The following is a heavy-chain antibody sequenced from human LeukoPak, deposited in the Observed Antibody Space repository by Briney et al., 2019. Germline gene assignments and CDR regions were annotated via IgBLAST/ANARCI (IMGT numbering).Heavy chain of an antibody. CDR3: AKRVHDY. Sequence: QPGGSLRLSCAASGFTFSSFGMSWVRQAPGKGLEWVSAISGSGSSTYYADSVRGRFTISRDNSRNTLYLELNSLRAEDTAVYYCAKRVHDYWGQGTLVTVSS. J-gene: IGHJ4*02. V-gene: IGHV3-23*01. CDR2: ISGSGSST. CDR1: GFTFSSFG.